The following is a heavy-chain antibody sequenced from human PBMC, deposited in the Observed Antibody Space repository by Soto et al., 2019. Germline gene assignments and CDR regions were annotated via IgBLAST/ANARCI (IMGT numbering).Heavy chain of an antibody. CDR2: IIPIFGTA. CDR3: ARDHFRAYGDYGPDYYGMDV. J-gene: IGHJ6*02. Sequence: SVKGSCKASGGPFSSYAISLVRQAPGQGLEWMGGIIPIFGTANYAQKFQGRVTITADESTSTAYMELSSLRSEDTAVYYCARDHFRAYGDYGPDYYGMDVWGQRTTVTVSS. V-gene: IGHV1-69*13. D-gene: IGHD4-17*01. CDR1: GGPFSSYA.